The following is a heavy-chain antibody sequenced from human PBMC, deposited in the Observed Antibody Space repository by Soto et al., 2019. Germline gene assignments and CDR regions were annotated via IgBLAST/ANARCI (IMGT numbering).Heavy chain of an antibody. J-gene: IGHJ6*02. CDR3: ARYGWVGYYYYGMDV. V-gene: IGHV1-69*12. CDR2: IIPIFGTA. Sequence: QVQLVQSGAEVKKPGSSVKVSCKASGGTFSSYAISWVRQAPGPGLEWMGGIIPIFGTANYAQNVQGRVTITADESTSTAYMELSSLRSEDTAVYYCARYGWVGYYYYGMDVWGQGTTVTVSS. CDR1: GGTFSSYA. D-gene: IGHD3-16*01.